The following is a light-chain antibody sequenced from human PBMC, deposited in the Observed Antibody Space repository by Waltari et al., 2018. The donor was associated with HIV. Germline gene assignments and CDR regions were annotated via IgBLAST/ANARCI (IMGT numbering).Light chain of an antibody. CDR3: ATWDDSLNGLV. V-gene: IGLV1-44*01. CDR1: TSNIGTNP. J-gene: IGLJ1*01. CDR2: PDK. Sequence: QSVLTQPPSASGAPGQSITISCSGSTSNIGTNPVNWYQQVPGSAPRVPFYPDKQRVTGVPDRFSGSKSGTSASLAINGLQSDDEASYFCATWDDSLNGLVFGTGTWVTVL.